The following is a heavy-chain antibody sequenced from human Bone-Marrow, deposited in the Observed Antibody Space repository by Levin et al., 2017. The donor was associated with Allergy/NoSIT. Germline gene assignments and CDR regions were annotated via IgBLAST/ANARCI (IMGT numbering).Heavy chain of an antibody. V-gene: IGHV3-23*01. Sequence: GESLKISCAASGFTFSSYALSWVHQAPGKGLEWVSAISGSGSSTYYADSVKGRFTISRDNSKTTLYLQMNSLRAEDTAVYYCAKGAGWVAGAVALIWGQGTLVTVSS. CDR1: GFTFSSYA. J-gene: IGHJ4*02. CDR2: ISGSGSST. D-gene: IGHD6-19*01. CDR3: AKGAGWVAGAVALI.